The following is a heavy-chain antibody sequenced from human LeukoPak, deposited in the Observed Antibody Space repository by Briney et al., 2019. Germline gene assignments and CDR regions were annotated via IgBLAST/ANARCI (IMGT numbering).Heavy chain of an antibody. V-gene: IGHV3-30*03. J-gene: IGHJ4*02. Sequence: GGSLRLSCAASGFTFSSYGMHWVRQAPGKGLEWVAVISYDGSNKYYADSVKGRFTISRDNSKNTLYLQMNSLRAEDTAVYYCARDRFHYYDSSGYQFDYWGQGTLVTVSS. D-gene: IGHD3-22*01. CDR3: ARDRFHYYDSSGYQFDY. CDR2: ISYDGSNK. CDR1: GFTFSSYG.